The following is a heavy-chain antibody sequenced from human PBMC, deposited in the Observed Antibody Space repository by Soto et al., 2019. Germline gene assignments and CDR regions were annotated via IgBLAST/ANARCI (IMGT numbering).Heavy chain of an antibody. CDR3: ARGEDAFFYYGLDV. CDR2: IYYSGST. J-gene: IGHJ6*02. V-gene: IGHV4-59*01. CDR1: GGSISSYY. Sequence: SETLSLTCTVSGGSISSYYWSWIRQPPGKGLEWIGYIYYSGSTNYNPSLKSRVTISVDTSKSQFSLKLTSVTAADTAVYYCARGEDAFFYYGLDVWGQGITVTVSS.